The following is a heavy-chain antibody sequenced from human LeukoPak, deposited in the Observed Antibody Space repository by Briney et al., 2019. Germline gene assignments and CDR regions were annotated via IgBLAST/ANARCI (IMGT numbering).Heavy chain of an antibody. Sequence: AGGSLRLSCTASGFTFGDYAMSWFRQAPGKGLEWVGFIRNKRYDDTTEYAASVKGRFTISRGDSKTIVYLQMNSLKTEDTAMYYCTRGAMSPDYWGQGTLVTVSS. D-gene: IGHD5-18*01. CDR1: GFTFGDYA. J-gene: IGHJ4*02. CDR2: IRNKRYDDTT. V-gene: IGHV3-49*03. CDR3: TRGAMSPDY.